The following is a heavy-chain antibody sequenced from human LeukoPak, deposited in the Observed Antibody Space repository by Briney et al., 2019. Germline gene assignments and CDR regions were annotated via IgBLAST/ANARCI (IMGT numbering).Heavy chain of an antibody. Sequence: GGSLRLSCAASGFMFSDHYINWMRQAPGKGLEWISYISGRGDSIYYAESVKGRFSISRDNAKKSLYLQMNSLRVEDTAVYYCARLLAAPLYYMDVWGKGTTVTVSS. V-gene: IGHV3-11*04. CDR1: GFMFSDHY. J-gene: IGHJ6*03. D-gene: IGHD2-15*01. CDR3: ARLLAAPLYYMDV. CDR2: ISGRGDSI.